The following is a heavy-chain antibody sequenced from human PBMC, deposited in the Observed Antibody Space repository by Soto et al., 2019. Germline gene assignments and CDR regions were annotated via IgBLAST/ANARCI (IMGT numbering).Heavy chain of an antibody. CDR3: ARRRSLNYMDV. CDR2: INHSGST. V-gene: IGHV4-34*01. J-gene: IGHJ6*03. Sequence: SETLSLTCAVYGGSFSGYYWSWIRQPPGKGLEWIGEINHSGSTNYNPSLKSRVTISVDTSKNQFSLKLSSVTAADTAVYYCARRRSLNYMDVWGKGTTVTVS. CDR1: GGSFSGYY.